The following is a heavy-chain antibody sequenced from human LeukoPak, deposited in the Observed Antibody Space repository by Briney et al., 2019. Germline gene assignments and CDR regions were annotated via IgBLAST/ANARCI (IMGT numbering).Heavy chain of an antibody. D-gene: IGHD2-2*01. V-gene: IGHV3-7*01. Sequence: GGSVRLSCAASGFTFSNYWINWVRQAPGKGLEWVANMNEYGSEKYYVDSVRGRFTISRDNAENSLFLHMNSLRVEDTAVYRCARVLYGSRVNVIDSWGPGTLVTVSS. CDR2: MNEYGSEK. CDR3: ARVLYGSRVNVIDS. CDR1: GFTFSNYW. J-gene: IGHJ4*02.